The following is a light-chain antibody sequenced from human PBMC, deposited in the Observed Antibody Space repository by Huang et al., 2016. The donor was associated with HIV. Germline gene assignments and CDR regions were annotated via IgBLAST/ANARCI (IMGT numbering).Light chain of an antibody. J-gene: IGKJ5*01. CDR3: QQSYNTPLT. CDR1: QSISNY. CDR2: ATS. Sequence: DIQMTHSPSSLSASVGDTVTITCRASQSISNYLNWYQQKPGKAPKLLVYATSSWQIGVPSRFSGSGSGTDFTLTISSLQPEDFATYYCQQSYNTPLTFGQGTRLEIK. V-gene: IGKV1-39*01.